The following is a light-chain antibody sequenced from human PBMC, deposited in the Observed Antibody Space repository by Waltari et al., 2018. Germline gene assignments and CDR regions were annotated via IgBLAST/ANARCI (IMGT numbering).Light chain of an antibody. CDR1: SGDVGVENY. J-gene: IGLJ2*01. Sequence: QSALTQPASVSGSPGQSITISCTGTSGDVGVENYVYWYQQHPGKAPKLMIYDVSNRPSGVSNRFSASKSGNTASLTISGLQAEDEGDYYCSSYASVSSLVFGGGTRLTVL. CDR2: DVS. V-gene: IGLV2-14*01. CDR3: SSYASVSSLV.